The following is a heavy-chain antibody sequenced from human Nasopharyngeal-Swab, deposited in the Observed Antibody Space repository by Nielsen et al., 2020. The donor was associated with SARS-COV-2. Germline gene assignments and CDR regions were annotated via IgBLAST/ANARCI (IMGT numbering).Heavy chain of an antibody. J-gene: IGHJ5*02. CDR2: ISHNSGT. CDR3: AKEGATRWFDP. V-gene: IGHV4-59*11. CDR1: GVSITSQY. Sequence: SETLSLTCTVSGVSITSQYWSWIRQPPGKGLEWIGYISHNSGTSYNPSLKSRVTMFMDTSKNQFSLRLTSVTAADTAVYYCAKEGATRWFDPWGQGTLVTVSS. D-gene: IGHD1/OR15-1a*01.